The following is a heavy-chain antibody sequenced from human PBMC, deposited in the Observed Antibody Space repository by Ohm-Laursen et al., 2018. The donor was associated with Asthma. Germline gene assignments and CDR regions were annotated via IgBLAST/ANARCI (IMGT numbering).Heavy chain of an antibody. CDR1: GLTFSSYW. CDR3: AKDNNYYDSSGYYGAFDI. D-gene: IGHD3-22*01. V-gene: IGHV3-7*01. CDR2: IKEDGSEE. J-gene: IGHJ3*02. Sequence: SLRLSCSASGLTFSSYWMTWVRQAPGKGPEWVAHIKEDGSEESYLASVKGRFTISRDNAKNSLYLQMNSLRAEDTAVYYCAKDNNYYDSSGYYGAFDIWGQGTMVTVSS.